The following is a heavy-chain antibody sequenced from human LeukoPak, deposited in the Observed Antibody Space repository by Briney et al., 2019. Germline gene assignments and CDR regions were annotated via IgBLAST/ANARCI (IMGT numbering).Heavy chain of an antibody. CDR1: GYTFTSYA. J-gene: IGHJ4*02. Sequence: ASVKVSCKASGYTFTSYAMHWVRQAPGQRLEWMGWINAGNGNTKYSQKFQGRVTMTRDTSISTAYMELSRLRSDDTAVYYCARHTISRTPILHFDYWGQGTLVTVSS. V-gene: IGHV1-3*01. D-gene: IGHD3-3*01. CDR2: INAGNGNT. CDR3: ARHTISRTPILHFDY.